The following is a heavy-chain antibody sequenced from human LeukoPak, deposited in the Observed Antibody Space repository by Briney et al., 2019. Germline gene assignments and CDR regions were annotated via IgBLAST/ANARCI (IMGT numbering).Heavy chain of an antibody. D-gene: IGHD3-3*01. CDR2: IYYSGST. Sequence: MSSETLSLTCTVSGGSISSSSYYWGWIRQPPGKGLEWIGSIYYSGSTYYNPSLKSRVTISVDTSKNQFSLKLSSVTAADTAVYYCARSYDFWSGYYDYWGLGTLVTVSS. J-gene: IGHJ4*02. CDR3: ARSYDFWSGYYDY. CDR1: GGSISSSSYY. V-gene: IGHV4-39*01.